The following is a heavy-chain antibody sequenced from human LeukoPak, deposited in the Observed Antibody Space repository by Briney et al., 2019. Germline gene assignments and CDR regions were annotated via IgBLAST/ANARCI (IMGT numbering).Heavy chain of an antibody. CDR3: ARQGGSIAARKVGFDY. CDR1: GGPISSGSYY. V-gene: IGHV4-61*02. CDR2: IYTSGST. Sequence: SETLSLTCTVSGGPISSGSYYWSWIRQPAGKGLEWIGRIYTSGSTNYNPSLKSRVTISVDTSKNQFSLKLSSVTAADTAVYYCARQGGSIAARKVGFDYWGQGTLVTVSS. J-gene: IGHJ4*02. D-gene: IGHD6-6*01.